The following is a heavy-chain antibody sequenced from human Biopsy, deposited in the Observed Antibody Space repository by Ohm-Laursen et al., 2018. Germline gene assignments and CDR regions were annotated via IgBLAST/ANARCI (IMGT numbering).Heavy chain of an antibody. V-gene: IGHV3-48*01. J-gene: IGHJ4*02. CDR2: ISSSSSPI. CDR1: GFTFNDFA. CDR3: ARGSDSDY. Sequence: SLRLSCAASGFTFNDFAMTWVRQAPGKGLEWVSYISSSSSPIYYADSVKGRFTISRDNAKNSLSLQMNSLRAEDTAVYYCARGSDSDYWGQGTLVTVSS.